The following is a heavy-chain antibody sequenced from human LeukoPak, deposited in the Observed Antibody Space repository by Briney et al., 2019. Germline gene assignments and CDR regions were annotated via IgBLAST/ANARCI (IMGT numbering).Heavy chain of an antibody. CDR1: GGSIGHYY. V-gene: IGHV4-59*01. CDR3: ARSIGYNSLFDY. J-gene: IGHJ4*02. Sequence: SETPSLTCTVSGGSIGHYYWSWIRQPPGKGLEWIGYIYYSGSTNYNPSLKSRVTISVDTSKNQFTLRLTSVTAADTAVYYCARSIGYNSLFDYWGQGTLVTVSS. CDR2: IYYSGST. D-gene: IGHD5-12*01.